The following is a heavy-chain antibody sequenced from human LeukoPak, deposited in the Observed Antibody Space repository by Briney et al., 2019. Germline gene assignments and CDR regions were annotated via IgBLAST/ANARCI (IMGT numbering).Heavy chain of an antibody. Sequence: PSETLSLTCTVSGGSLSSGDYYWSWLRQPPGKGLEWIGYIYYSGSTYYNPSLKSRVTISVDTSKNQFSLKLSSVTAADTAVYYCVTMEVAGTTESGFDPWGQGTLVTVSS. J-gene: IGHJ5*02. CDR3: VTMEVAGTTESGFDP. CDR2: IYYSGST. CDR1: GGSLSSGDYY. V-gene: IGHV4-30-4*01. D-gene: IGHD1-1*01.